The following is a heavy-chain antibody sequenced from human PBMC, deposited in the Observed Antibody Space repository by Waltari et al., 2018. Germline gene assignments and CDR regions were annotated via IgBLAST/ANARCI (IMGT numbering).Heavy chain of an antibody. Sequence: VQLVESGGGLVQPGGSLRLSCTASGFTFSSYGMHWVRPAPGKGLEWVAVISYDGSNKYYADSVKGRFTISRDNSKNTLYLQMNSLRAEDTAVYYCAKSLSACGMDVWGQGTTVTVSS. CDR2: ISYDGSNK. D-gene: IGHD3-16*01. CDR3: AKSLSACGMDV. J-gene: IGHJ6*02. V-gene: IGHV3-30*18. CDR1: GFTFSSYG.